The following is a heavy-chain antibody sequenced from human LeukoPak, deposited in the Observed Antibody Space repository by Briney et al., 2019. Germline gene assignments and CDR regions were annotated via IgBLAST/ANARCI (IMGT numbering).Heavy chain of an antibody. CDR3: ARAPSYYHYMDV. J-gene: IGHJ6*03. V-gene: IGHV4-59*11. CDR2: IYYSGST. CDR1: GGSISSHY. Sequence: SETLSLTCTVSGGSISSHYWSWIRQPPGKGLEWIGYIYYSGSTNYNPSLKSRVTISVDTSKNQFSLKLSSVTAADTAVYYCARAPSYYHYMDVWGKGTTVTVSS.